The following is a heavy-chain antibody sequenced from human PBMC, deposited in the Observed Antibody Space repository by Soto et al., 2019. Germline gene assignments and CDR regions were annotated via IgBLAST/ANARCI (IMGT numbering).Heavy chain of an antibody. CDR2: ISGSGGST. CDR3: AKDWRYCSSTSCYALDY. V-gene: IGHV3-23*01. J-gene: IGHJ4*02. D-gene: IGHD2-2*01. CDR1: GFTFSSYA. Sequence: GGSLRLSCAASGFTFSSYAMSWVRQAPGKGLEWVSAISGSGGSTYYADSVKGRFTISRDNSKNTLYLQMNSLRAEDTAVYYCAKDWRYCSSTSCYALDYWGQGTLVTVSS.